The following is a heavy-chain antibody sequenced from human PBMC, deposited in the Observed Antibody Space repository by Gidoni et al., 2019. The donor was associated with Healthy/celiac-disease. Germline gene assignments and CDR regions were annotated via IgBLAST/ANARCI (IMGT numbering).Heavy chain of an antibody. V-gene: IGHV1-46*03. J-gene: IGHJ4*02. CDR3: ARSFGVVINSYIDY. D-gene: IGHD3-3*01. Sequence: QVQLVQSGAEVTKPGASVKVSCKASGYTFTSYYMHWVRQAPGQGLERMRIITPSGGSTSYAKEFKGRVTMTRDTSTSTGYMELRSLRSEDTAVYYCARSFGVVINSYIDYWGQGTLVTVSS. CDR2: ITPSGGST. CDR1: GYTFTSYY.